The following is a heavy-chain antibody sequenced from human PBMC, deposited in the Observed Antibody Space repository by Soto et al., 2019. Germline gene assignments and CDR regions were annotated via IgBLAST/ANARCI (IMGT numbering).Heavy chain of an antibody. D-gene: IGHD2-21*02. CDR2: VYYGGST. J-gene: IGHJ5*01. V-gene: IGHV4-30-4*01. Sequence: PSETLSLTCSVSCASVTSHEHYWTWIRQSPGKGLEWIGYVYYGGSTVYNPSLKGRSTVSLDTSKNQFSLNVTPVTAADTAVYVSARARYCLSGDCFPSWFDSFGQGTLVTVSS. CDR3: ARARYCLSGDCFPSWFDS. CDR1: CASVTSHEHY.